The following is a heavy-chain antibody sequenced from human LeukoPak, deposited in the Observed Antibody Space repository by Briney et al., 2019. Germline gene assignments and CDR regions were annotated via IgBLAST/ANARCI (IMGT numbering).Heavy chain of an antibody. J-gene: IGHJ4*02. Sequence: PGGSLTLSCAASGFTFSSYALSWVRQAPGKGLEWVLTITASGDSTYYADSVKGRLTISRDNSKNTLYLQMSSLRAEDTALYYCAKAKYCSAGTCYFDYWGQGTLVTVSS. CDR3: AKAKYCSAGTCYFDY. V-gene: IGHV3-23*01. D-gene: IGHD2-15*01. CDR2: ITASGDST. CDR1: GFTFSSYA.